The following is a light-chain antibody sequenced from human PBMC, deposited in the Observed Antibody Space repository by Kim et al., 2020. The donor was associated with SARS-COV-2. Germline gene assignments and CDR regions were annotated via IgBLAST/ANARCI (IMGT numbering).Light chain of an antibody. CDR1: ESLIYRDGDSS. J-gene: IGKJ2*01. Sequence: DVVMTQSPLSLPVTLGHPASISCRSSESLIYRDGDSSLSWFQQSPGQSPRRLPCNATNRDSGVPDRFSGSGPGTDFTLKISGVEAVDVALYYSMHGTRWPTYIFGQGTKLDI. V-gene: IGKV2-30*01. CDR3: MHGTRWPTYI. CDR2: NAT.